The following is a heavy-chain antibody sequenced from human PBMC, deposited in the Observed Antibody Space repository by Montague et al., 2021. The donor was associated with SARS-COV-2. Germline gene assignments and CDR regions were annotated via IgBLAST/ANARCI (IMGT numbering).Heavy chain of an antibody. CDR1: GFTFSSYS. CDR3: AREDPTGYYYYGMDV. J-gene: IGHJ6*02. Sequence: SRRISCAASGFTFSSYSMNWVRQAPGKGLEWVSYISSSSSTIYYSDSVKGRFTISRDNAKNSLYLQMNSLRDEDTAVYYCAREDPTGYYYYGMDVWGQGTTVTVSS. CDR2: ISSSSSTI. D-gene: IGHD4-17*01. V-gene: IGHV3-48*02.